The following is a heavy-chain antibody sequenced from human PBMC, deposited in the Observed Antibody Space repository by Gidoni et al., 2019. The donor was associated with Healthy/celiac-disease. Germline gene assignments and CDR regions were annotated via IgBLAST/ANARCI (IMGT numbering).Heavy chain of an antibody. CDR1: GFTFSSFI. Sequence: EVQLVASGGGLVKPGGSLRLSCAASGFTFSSFIMTWVRQAPGQGLEWVSSISSRSSYIYYADSVKGRFTISRDNAKNSLYLQMNSLRAEDTAVYYCARYGWAAAGLDYYYYGMDVWGQGTTVTVSS. V-gene: IGHV3-21*01. CDR3: ARYGWAAAGLDYYYYGMDV. CDR2: ISSRSSYI. D-gene: IGHD6-13*01. J-gene: IGHJ6*02.